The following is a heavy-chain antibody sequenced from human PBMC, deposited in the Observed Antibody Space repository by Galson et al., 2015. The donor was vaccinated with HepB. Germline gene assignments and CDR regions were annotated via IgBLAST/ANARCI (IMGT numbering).Heavy chain of an antibody. D-gene: IGHD2-15*01. CDR3: ARVRREVADP. J-gene: IGHJ5*02. CDR1: GGSFSGYY. CDR2: INHSGST. V-gene: IGHV4-34*01. Sequence: ETLSLTCAVYGGSFSGYYWSWIRQPPGKGLEWIGEINHSGSTNYNPSLKSRVTISVDTSKNQFSLKLSSVTAADTAVYYCARVRREVADPWGQGTLVTVSS.